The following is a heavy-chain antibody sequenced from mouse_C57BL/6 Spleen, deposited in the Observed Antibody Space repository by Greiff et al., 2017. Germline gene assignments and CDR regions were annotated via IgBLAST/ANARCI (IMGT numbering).Heavy chain of an antibody. J-gene: IGHJ2*01. CDR3: GRDGNYENFDY. CDR2: ISDGGSYT. CDR1: GFTFSSYA. V-gene: IGHV5-4*01. Sequence: EVQRVDSGGGLVKPGGSLKLSCAASGFTFSSYAMSWVRQTPEKRLEWVATISDGGSYTYYPDNVKGRFTISRDNAKNNLYLQMSHLKSEDTAMYYCGRDGNYENFDYWGQGTTLTVSS. D-gene: IGHD2-1*01.